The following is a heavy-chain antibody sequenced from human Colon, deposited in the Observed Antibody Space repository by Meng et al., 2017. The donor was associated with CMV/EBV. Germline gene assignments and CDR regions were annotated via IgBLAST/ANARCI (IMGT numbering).Heavy chain of an antibody. D-gene: IGHD2-2*01. CDR2: ISPSNDYI. V-gene: IGHV3-21*01. CDR3: ARLGGVPAALLL. Sequence: GGSLRLSCAVSGFIFSSYTMNWVRQAPGKGLEWIASISPSNDYIYFADSVKGRFTISRDNAKNSLYLQMNSLTAEDTAVYYCARLGGVPAALLLWGQGTTVTVSS. CDR1: GFIFSSYT. J-gene: IGHJ6*02.